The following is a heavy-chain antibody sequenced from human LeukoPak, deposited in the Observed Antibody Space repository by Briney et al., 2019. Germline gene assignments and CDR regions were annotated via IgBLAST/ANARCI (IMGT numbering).Heavy chain of an antibody. D-gene: IGHD3-3*01. J-gene: IGHJ6*02. V-gene: IGHV3-74*01. CDR3: ARGDFWSGSYAYYYYYYGMDV. Sequence: GGSLRLSCAASGFTFTDHAMHWVRQAPGKGLVWVSRINSDGSSTSYADSVKGRFTISRDNAKNTLYLQMNSLRAEDTAVYYCARGDFWSGSYAYYYYYYGMDVWGQGTTVTVSS. CDR2: INSDGSST. CDR1: GFTFTDHA.